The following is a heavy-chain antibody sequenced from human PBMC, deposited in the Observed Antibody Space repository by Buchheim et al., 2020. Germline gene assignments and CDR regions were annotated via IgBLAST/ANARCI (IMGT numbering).Heavy chain of an antibody. D-gene: IGHD4-17*01. V-gene: IGHV1-46*03. CDR3: ARESTGLNYGDSHTAY. J-gene: IGHJ4*02. Sequence: QLQLVQSGAEVKKPGASVKISCKASGYTFTSYYMHWVRQAPGQGLEWMGIINPSGGSTSYAQKFQGRVTMTRDTSTSTFYMELSSLRSEDTAVYYCARESTGLNYGDSHTAYWGQGTL. CDR2: INPSGGST. CDR1: GYTFTSYY.